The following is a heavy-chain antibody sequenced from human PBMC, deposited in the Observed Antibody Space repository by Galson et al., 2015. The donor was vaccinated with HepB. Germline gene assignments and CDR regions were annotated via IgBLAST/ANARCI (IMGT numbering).Heavy chain of an antibody. V-gene: IGHV6-1*01. J-gene: IGHJ6*03. CDR1: GDSVSSNSAA. D-gene: IGHD1-26*01. CDR3: ARAVRVVGATDGYYYYYMDV. Sequence: CAISGDSVSSNSAAWNWIRQSPSRGLEWLGRTYYRSKWYNDYAVSVESRITINPDTSKNKFSMQLTSVTPEDTAVYYCARAVRVVGATDGYYYYYMDVWGKGTTVTVSS. CDR2: TYYRSKWYN.